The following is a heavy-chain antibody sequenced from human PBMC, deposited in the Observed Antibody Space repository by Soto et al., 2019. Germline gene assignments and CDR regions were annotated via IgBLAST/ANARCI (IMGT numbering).Heavy chain of an antibody. CDR1: GFTFDDYA. CDR2: ISWNSGSI. J-gene: IGHJ3*02. CDR3: AKDLNPSPDAFDI. Sequence: DVQLVESGGDVVQPGRSLRLSCAASGFTFDDYAMHWVRQPPGKGLEWVSGISWNSGSIVYADSVKGRFTISRDNAKNSLYLQMNSLRAEDTALYYCAKDLNPSPDAFDIWGQGTMVTVS. V-gene: IGHV3-9*01.